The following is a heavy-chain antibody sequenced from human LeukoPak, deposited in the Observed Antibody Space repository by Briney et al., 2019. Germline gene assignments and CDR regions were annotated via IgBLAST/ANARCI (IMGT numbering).Heavy chain of an antibody. CDR3: ARLVYPNPPTVVSGHYFDY. CDR1: GVSITSYY. J-gene: IGHJ4*02. Sequence: PSETLSLTCTVSGVSITSYYWSWIRQPPGKGLEWIGYIYYSGSTNYNPSLKSRVTISVDMSKNQFSLKLSSVTAADTAVYYCARLVYPNPPTVVSGHYFDYWGQGTLVTVSS. CDR2: IYYSGST. V-gene: IGHV4-59*08. D-gene: IGHD4-23*01.